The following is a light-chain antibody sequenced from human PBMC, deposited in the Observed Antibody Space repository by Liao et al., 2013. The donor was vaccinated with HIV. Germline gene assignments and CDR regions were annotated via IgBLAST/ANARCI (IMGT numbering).Light chain of an antibody. V-gene: IGLV3-21*04. CDR2: YDK. Sequence: SYELTQPPSVSVAPGKTATITCGGNNIGSKSVHWYQQKPGQAPLLVINYDKDRPSGIPERFSGSNSGNTATLTITRVEAGDEADYYCQVWDGDFAVFGGGTKLTVL. J-gene: IGLJ2*01. CDR3: QVWDGDFAV. CDR1: NIGSKS.